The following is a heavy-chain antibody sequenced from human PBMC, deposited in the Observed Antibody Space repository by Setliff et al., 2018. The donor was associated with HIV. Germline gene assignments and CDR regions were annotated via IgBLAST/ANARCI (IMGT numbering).Heavy chain of an antibody. CDR1: GYTFTSYA. J-gene: IGHJ3*02. Sequence: ASVKVSCKASGYTFTSYAIHWVRQAPGQRLEWMGWINAGNGNTKYSQKFQGRVTFTGDTSASTAYMELSSLRSQDTAVYFCASKGGSENYPDSDAFDIWGQGTLVTVSS. CDR2: INAGNGNT. CDR3: ASKGGSENYPDSDAFDI. D-gene: IGHD3-10*01. V-gene: IGHV1-3*01.